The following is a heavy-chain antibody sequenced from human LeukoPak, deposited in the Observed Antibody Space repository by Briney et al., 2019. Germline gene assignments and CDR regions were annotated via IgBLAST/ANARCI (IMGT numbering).Heavy chain of an antibody. CDR3: ATLKSYYYSSIDV. V-gene: IGHV4-59*01. CDR2: IYYSGST. Sequence: SETLSLTCTVSGGSISSYYWSWIRQPPGKGLEWIGYIYYSGSTNYNPSLKRRGTISVDTSKNQFSLKLSSVTAADTAVYYCATLKSYYYSSIDVSGKGNTVTAYS. CDR1: GGSISSYY. J-gene: IGHJ6*03.